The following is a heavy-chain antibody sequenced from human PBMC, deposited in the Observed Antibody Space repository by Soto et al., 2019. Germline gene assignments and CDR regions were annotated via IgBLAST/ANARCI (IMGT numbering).Heavy chain of an antibody. D-gene: IGHD4-17*01. V-gene: IGHV3-9*01. J-gene: IGHJ4*02. Sequence: EVQLVESGGGLVQPGRSLRLSCAASGFTFDDYAMHWFRQAPGKGLEWVSGISWNSANIGYADSVKGRFTISRDNAKNSLYLQMISLRVEDTALYYCAKVGTSDYGVDYWGQGTLVTVSS. CDR1: GFTFDDYA. CDR3: AKVGTSDYGVDY. CDR2: ISWNSANI.